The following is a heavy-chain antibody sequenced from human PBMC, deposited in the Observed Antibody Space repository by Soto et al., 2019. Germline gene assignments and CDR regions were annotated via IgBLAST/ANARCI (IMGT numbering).Heavy chain of an antibody. V-gene: IGHV4-59*01. CDR3: ARGYGDYVSDY. CDR2: IFYSWRT. J-gene: IGHJ4*02. Sequence: QVQLQESGPGLVKPSETLSLTCTVSGGSIISYYWSWIRQTPGKGLEWIVYIFYSWRTNYNPSRKSRVTISVDTSKIQLSLKLSSVTAADTAVYYCARGYGDYVSDYWGQGTLVTVSS. D-gene: IGHD4-17*01. CDR1: GGSIISYY.